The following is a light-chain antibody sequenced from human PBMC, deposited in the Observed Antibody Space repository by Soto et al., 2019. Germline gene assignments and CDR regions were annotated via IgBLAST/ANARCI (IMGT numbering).Light chain of an antibody. Sequence: DIVMTQSPDSLAVSLCERATINCKSSQSVLYRSSNKNYLAWYQQKPGQPPKLLIYWASTRESGVPDRFSGGGSQTDFTLTISSLQAEDVAVYYCQQYHTTPWTFGQGTKVDIK. J-gene: IGKJ1*01. CDR3: QQYHTTPWT. CDR2: WAS. CDR1: QSVLYRSSNKNY. V-gene: IGKV4-1*01.